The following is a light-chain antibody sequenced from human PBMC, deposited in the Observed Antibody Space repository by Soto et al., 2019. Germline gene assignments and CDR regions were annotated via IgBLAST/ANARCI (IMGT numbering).Light chain of an antibody. J-gene: IGLJ2*01. CDR2: EVS. CDR3: SSYTTSSTHVV. V-gene: IGLV2-14*01. Sequence: QSALTQPASVSGSPGQSITISCTGTSSDVGGYNYVSLYQQYPGKAPKLIIYEVSDRPSGVSNRFSGSKSGNTASLTISGLQAEDEADYYCSSYTTSSTHVVFGGGTKLTVL. CDR1: SSDVGGYNY.